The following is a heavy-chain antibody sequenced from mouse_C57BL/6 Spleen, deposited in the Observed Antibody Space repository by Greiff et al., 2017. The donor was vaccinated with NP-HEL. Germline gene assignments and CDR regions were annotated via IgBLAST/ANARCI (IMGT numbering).Heavy chain of an antibody. CDR2: IYPGDGDT. J-gene: IGHJ3*01. CDR1: GYAFSSSW. V-gene: IGHV1-82*01. CDR3: ARYYGSSVFAY. Sequence: QVQLQQSGPELVKPGASVKISCKASGYAFSSSWMNWVKQRPGKGLEWIGRIYPGDGDTNYNGKFKGKATLTADKSSSTAYMQLSSLTSEDSAVYFCARYYGSSVFAYWGQGTLVTVSA. D-gene: IGHD1-1*01.